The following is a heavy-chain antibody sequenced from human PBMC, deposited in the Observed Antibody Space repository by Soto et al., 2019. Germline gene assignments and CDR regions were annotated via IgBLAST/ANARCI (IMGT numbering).Heavy chain of an antibody. CDR1: NDSLSSHF. CDR2: INPGPNSA. D-gene: IGHD3-3*01. CDR3: ARGGVSTRTFDY. V-gene: IGHV5-51*01. Sequence: GASVKVSCKASNDSLSSHFIHWVRQAPGEGLEWMGIINPGPNSASYSKEFQGQVTISADKSISSAYLQWSSLRASDTAMYYCARGGVSTRTFDYWGQGTPVTVSS. J-gene: IGHJ4*02.